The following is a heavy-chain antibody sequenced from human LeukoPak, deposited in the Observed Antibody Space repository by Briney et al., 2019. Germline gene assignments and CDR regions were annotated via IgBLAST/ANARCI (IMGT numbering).Heavy chain of an antibody. V-gene: IGHV4-31*03. J-gene: IGHJ5*02. CDR1: GGSISSGGYY. D-gene: IGHD2-2*01. CDR3: ARDHCSSTSRYVGTSWFDP. Sequence: SQTLSLTCTVSGGSISSGGYYWSWIRQHPGKGLEWIGYIYYSGSTYYNPSLKSRVTISVDTSKNQFSLKLSSVTAADTAVYYCARDHCSSTSRYVGTSWFDPWGQGALVTVSS. CDR2: IYYSGST.